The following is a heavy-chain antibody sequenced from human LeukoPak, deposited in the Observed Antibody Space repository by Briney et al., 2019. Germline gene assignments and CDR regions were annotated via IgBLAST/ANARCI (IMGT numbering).Heavy chain of an antibody. CDR3: ARGMIPCCSGGEAVFDY. Sequence: GGSLRLSCAASGFTLSSYSMNWVRQAPGKGLEWVSSISSSSSYIYYADSVKGRFTISRDNAKNSLYLQMNSLRAEDTAVYYCARGMIPCCSGGEAVFDYWGQGTLVTVSS. D-gene: IGHD2-15*01. CDR2: ISSSSSYI. CDR1: GFTLSSYS. J-gene: IGHJ4*02. V-gene: IGHV3-21*01.